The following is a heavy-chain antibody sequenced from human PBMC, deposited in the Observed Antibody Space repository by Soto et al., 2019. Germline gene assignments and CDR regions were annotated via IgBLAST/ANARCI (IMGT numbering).Heavy chain of an antibody. D-gene: IGHD2-21*01. CDR2: ISGYNGDT. CDR1: GYTVTSYG. J-gene: IGHJ4*02. CDR3: ARECRYRDFDS. V-gene: IGHV1-18*01. Sequence: QVQLVQSGAEVKKPGASVKVSCKASGYTVTSYGISWVRQAPGQGLEWIGWISGYNGDTNSAQKFEGRVTMSTDTSTNTAYLEVMTLGSYDTAVYYCARECRYRDFDSWGQGTLVTVSS.